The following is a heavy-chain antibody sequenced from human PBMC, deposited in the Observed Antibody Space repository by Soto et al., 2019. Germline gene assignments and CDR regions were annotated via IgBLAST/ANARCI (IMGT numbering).Heavy chain of an antibody. J-gene: IGHJ6*02. CDR1: GGTFSSYA. Sequence: QVQLVQSGAEAKKPGSSVKVSCKASGGTFSSYAISWVRQAPGQGLEWMGGIIPIFGTANYAQKFQGRVTITADESTSTAYMELSSLRSEDTAVYYCARDREDIVVVPAAIVSMDVWGQGTTVTVSS. V-gene: IGHV1-69*12. CDR3: ARDREDIVVVPAAIVSMDV. D-gene: IGHD2-2*01. CDR2: IIPIFGTA.